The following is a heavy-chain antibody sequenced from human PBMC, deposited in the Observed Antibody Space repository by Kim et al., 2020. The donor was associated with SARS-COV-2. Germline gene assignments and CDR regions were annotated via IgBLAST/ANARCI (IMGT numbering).Heavy chain of an antibody. CDR3: ARHSGGV. V-gene: IGHV4-61*01. CDR1: GGSVSSDYFY. D-gene: IGHD2-21*01. J-gene: IGHJ6*02. CDR2: IHYNKST. Sequence: SETLSLTCTVSGGSVSSDYFYWTWIRQPPGKGLECIGYIHYNKSTNYNPSLKSRVTISIDTSKNQLSLKLSSVTAADTAVYYCARHSGGVWGQGTTVTV.